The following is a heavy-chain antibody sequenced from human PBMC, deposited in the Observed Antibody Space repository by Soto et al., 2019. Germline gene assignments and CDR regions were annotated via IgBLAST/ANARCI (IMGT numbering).Heavy chain of an antibody. V-gene: IGHV3-23*01. CDR1: GFIFRNHA. J-gene: IGHJ6*03. CDR3: AKDGHIWNFYYHMDV. Sequence: EEQLLESGGGLVQPGGSLIVSCAASGFIFRNHAMTWVRQAPGKGLEWVSTIGGGGVTKYYADSVKGRFTIARDNAKSTVFLQRNSLRAEDTALYECAKDGHIWNFYYHMDVWGKGTAVTVSS. CDR2: IGGGGVTK. D-gene: IGHD3-3*02.